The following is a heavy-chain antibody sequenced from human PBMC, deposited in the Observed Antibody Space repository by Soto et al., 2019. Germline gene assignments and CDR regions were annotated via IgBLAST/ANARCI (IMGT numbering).Heavy chain of an antibody. V-gene: IGHV4-59*01. J-gene: IGHJ3*02. D-gene: IGHD2-21*02. CDR1: GGSMSGYY. CDR2: IYDSGTT. CDR3: ARVSHIVVVPAIRGAFDI. Sequence: QVQLQESGPGLEKASETLSLTCTVSGGSMSGYYWSWILQPPGKGLEWIGFIYDSGTTNYNPSLKSRGTISIDTSKKQFSLKLTSVTATDTAVYYCARVSHIVVVPAIRGAFDIWGQGTMITVSS.